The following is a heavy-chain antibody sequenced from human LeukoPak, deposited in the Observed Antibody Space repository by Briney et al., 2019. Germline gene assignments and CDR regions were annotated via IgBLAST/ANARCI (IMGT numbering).Heavy chain of an antibody. J-gene: IGHJ4*02. D-gene: IGHD1-26*01. CDR1: GFTFSSCA. CDR3: ARLATSTGSYVDY. Sequence: GGSLRLSCAASGFTFSSCAMTWVRQAPGKGLEWLSVIHDGDGTIYADSVKARITISRDNSKNTLYLQMNSLRVEDTAVYYCARLATSTGSYVDYWGQGTLVTVSS. V-gene: IGHV3-23*01. CDR2: IHDGDGT.